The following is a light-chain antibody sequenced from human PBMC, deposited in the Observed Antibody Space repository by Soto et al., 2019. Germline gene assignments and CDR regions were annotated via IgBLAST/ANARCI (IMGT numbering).Light chain of an antibody. CDR2: DAS. CDR1: QSVSSY. CDR3: QQRSNWPPAT. Sequence: EIVLTQSPATMSLSPGESATLSCRASQSVSSYLAWYQQKPGQAPRLLIYDASNRATGIPARFSGSGSGTDFPLTISSLEPEDFAVYYCQQRSNWPPATFGQGTKLEIK. J-gene: IGKJ2*01. V-gene: IGKV3-11*01.